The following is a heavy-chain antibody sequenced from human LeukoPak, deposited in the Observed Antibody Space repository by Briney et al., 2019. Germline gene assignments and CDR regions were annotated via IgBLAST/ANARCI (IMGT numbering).Heavy chain of an antibody. CDR1: GGSISSGGYY. V-gene: IGHV4-61*02. J-gene: IGHJ3*02. CDR2: IYTSGST. Sequence: SETLSLTCTVSGGSISSGGYYWSWIRQPPGKGLEWIGRIYTSGSTNYNPSLKSRVTMSVDTSKNQFSLKLSSVTAADTAVYYCARRYCSSTSCYDAFDIWGQGTMATVSS. CDR3: ARRYCSSTSCYDAFDI. D-gene: IGHD2-2*01.